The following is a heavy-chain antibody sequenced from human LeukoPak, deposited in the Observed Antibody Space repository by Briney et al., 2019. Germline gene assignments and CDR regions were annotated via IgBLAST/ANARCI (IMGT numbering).Heavy chain of an antibody. Sequence: SVKVSCKASGDTLGNYAITWVRQAPGQGLEWMGRIIPIFGTTYYAQKFQGRVTITADKSTNTAYMEMSSLKSEDTAVYYCAREPGGFRTYLAYWGQGALVTVSS. V-gene: IGHV1-69*06. CDR1: GDTLGNYA. CDR3: AREPGGFRTYLAY. CDR2: IIPIFGTT. J-gene: IGHJ4*02. D-gene: IGHD2-15*01.